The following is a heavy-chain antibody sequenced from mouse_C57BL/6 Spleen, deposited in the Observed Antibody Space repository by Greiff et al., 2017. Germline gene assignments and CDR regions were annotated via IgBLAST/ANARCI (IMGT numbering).Heavy chain of an antibody. V-gene: IGHV1-22*01. D-gene: IGHD1-1*01. CDR3: AREGYYGSSYWDFDV. J-gene: IGHJ1*03. Sequence: VQLQQSGPELVKPGASVKMSCKASGYTFTDYNMHWVKQSHGQSLEWIGYINPNNGGTSYNQKFKGKATLTVNKSSSTAYMELRSLTAEDSAVYYCAREGYYGSSYWDFDVWGTGTTVTVSS. CDR1: GYTFTDYN. CDR2: INPNNGGT.